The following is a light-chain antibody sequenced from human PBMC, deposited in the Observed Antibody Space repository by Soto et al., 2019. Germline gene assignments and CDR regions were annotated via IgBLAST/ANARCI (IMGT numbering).Light chain of an antibody. V-gene: IGKV1-39*01. Sequence: DIQMTQSPSSLSASVGDRVTITCRANHSISSYLNWYQQKPGKAPNLLIYAAFSLQSGVPSRFSGRGSETDFTLTISSLQPEDFATYYCQQTYSTPHTFGQGTKLDIK. J-gene: IGKJ2*01. CDR2: AAF. CDR3: QQTYSTPHT. CDR1: HSISSY.